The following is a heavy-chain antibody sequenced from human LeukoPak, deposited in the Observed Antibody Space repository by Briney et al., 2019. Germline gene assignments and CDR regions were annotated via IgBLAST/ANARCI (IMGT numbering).Heavy chain of an antibody. D-gene: IGHD4-17*01. CDR3: ARGNDYGDYVSLD. V-gene: IGHV3-21*01. Sequence: GGSLRLSCADSGFTFSSYSMNWVRQAPGKGLEWVSSISSSSSYIYYADSVKGRFTISRDNAKNSLYLQMNSLRAEDTAVYYCARGNDYGDYVSLDWGQGTLVTVSS. CDR2: ISSSSSYI. J-gene: IGHJ4*02. CDR1: GFTFSSYS.